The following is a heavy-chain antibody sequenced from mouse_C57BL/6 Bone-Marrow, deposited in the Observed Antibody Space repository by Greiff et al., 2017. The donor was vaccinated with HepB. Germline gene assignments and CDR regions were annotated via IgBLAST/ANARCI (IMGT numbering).Heavy chain of an antibody. CDR1: GYSITSGYY. CDR2: ISYDGSN. D-gene: IGHD2-12*01. CDR3: ARLRPSIAMDY. J-gene: IGHJ4*01. V-gene: IGHV3-6*01. Sequence: EVKLMESGPGLVKPSQSLSLTCSVTGYSITSGYYWNWIRQFPGNKLEWMGYISYDGSNNYNPSLKNRISITRDTSKNQFFLKLNSVTTEDTATYYCARLRPSIAMDYWGQGTSVTVSS.